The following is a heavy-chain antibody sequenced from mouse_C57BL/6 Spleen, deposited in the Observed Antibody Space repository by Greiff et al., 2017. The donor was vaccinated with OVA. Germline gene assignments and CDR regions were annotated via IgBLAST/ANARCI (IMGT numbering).Heavy chain of an antibody. D-gene: IGHD4-1*01. CDR2: INPSSGYT. V-gene: IGHV1-4*01. CDR3: ARTGDWYFDV. J-gene: IGHJ1*03. CDR1: GYTFTSYT. Sequence: QVQLQQSGAELARPGASVKMSCKASGYTFTSYTMHWVKQRPGQGLEWIGYINPSSGYTKYTQKFKDKATLTADKSSSTAYMQLSSLTSEDTAVYYCARTGDWYFDVWGTETTVTVSS.